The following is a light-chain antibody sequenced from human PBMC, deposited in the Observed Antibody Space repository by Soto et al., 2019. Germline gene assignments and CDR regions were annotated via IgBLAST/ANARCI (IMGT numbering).Light chain of an antibody. CDR1: QSVSSSY. CDR2: GAS. CDR3: QQYVRSPWT. V-gene: IGKV3-20*01. Sequence: EIVLTQSPGTLSLSPGERATLSCRASQSVSSSYLAWYQQKGGQAPGLLIYGASSRATGIPDRFSGSGSGTDFTLTISRLEPEDFAVYYCQQYVRSPWTFGQGTKVEIK. J-gene: IGKJ1*01.